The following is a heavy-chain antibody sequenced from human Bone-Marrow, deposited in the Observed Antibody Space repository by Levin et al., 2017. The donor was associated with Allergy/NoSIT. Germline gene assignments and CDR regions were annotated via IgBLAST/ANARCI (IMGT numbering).Heavy chain of an antibody. CDR2: ISYPGNT. CDR3: ARGNFGSGSSLSP. J-gene: IGHJ5*02. D-gene: IGHD3-10*01. CDR1: GASIRGGGFF. Sequence: PSETLSLTCSVSGASIRGGGFFWAWIRQVPHKGPEWIGSISYPGNTYYNPSLRGRVTISEDTSKNHFSLELNSVTAADSAVYFCARGNFGSGSSLSPWGQGMLVTVSS. V-gene: IGHV4-39*02.